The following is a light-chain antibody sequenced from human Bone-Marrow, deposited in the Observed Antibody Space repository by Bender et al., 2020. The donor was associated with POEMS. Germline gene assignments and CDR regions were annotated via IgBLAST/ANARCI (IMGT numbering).Light chain of an antibody. J-gene: IGLJ3*02. CDR2: SNT. Sequence: QSVLTQSPSASGTPGQRVTISCSGSPSNIGSKYVSWYQQIPGAAPKLLIFSNTQRPSGVPDRFSGSKSGTSASLTISGLQSDDEAEYYCASWDETLKGWVFGGGTNLTVL. CDR1: PSNIGSKY. V-gene: IGLV1-44*01. CDR3: ASWDETLKGWV.